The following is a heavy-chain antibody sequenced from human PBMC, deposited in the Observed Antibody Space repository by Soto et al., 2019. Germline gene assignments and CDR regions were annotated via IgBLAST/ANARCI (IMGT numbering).Heavy chain of an antibody. D-gene: IGHD2-8*01. CDR2: ISGSGGST. CDR3: AKGGYCTNGVCYPDFDY. Sequence: GGSLRLSCAASGFTFSSYAMSWVRQAPGKGLEWVSAISGSGGSTYYADSVKGRFTISRDNSKNTLYLQMNSLRAEDTAVYYCAKGGYCTNGVCYPDFDYWGQGTLVTVSS. V-gene: IGHV3-23*01. J-gene: IGHJ4*02. CDR1: GFTFSSYA.